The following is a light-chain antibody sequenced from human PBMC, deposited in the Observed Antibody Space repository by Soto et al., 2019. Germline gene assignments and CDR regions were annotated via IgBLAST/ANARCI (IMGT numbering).Light chain of an antibody. J-gene: IGLJ1*01. CDR1: SSDVGGYNY. CDR3: SSYTTSNTRQIV. V-gene: IGLV2-14*03. Sequence: QSAVTQLATVSGSPGQSITISCTGTSSDVGGYNYVSWYQHHPGKAPKLMIFDVSNRPSGVSNRFSGSKSGNTASLTISGLQPEDEADCYCSSYTTSNTRQIVFGTGTKVTVL. CDR2: DVS.